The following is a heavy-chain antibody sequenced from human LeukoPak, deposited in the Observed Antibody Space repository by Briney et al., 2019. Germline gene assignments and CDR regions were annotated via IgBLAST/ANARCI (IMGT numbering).Heavy chain of an antibody. Sequence: GASVKVSCKASGYTFTSYAMHWVRQAPGQRLEWMGWINAGNGNTKYSQKFQGRVTITRDTSASTAYMELNSLRSEDTAVYYCARESGTMVRGVNPFDYWGQGTLVTVSS. D-gene: IGHD3-10*01. CDR1: GYTFTSYA. J-gene: IGHJ4*02. CDR3: ARESGTMVRGVNPFDY. V-gene: IGHV1-3*01. CDR2: INAGNGNT.